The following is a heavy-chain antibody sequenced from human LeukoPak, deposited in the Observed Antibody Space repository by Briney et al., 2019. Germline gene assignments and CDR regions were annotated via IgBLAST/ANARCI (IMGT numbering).Heavy chain of an antibody. J-gene: IGHJ4*02. CDR3: AKEIYGSGARYFDY. CDR2: ISGSGGST. V-gene: IGHV3-23*01. Sequence: GGSLRLSCAASGFTFDTYAMSWVRQAPGKGLECVSTISGSGGSTYYADSVKGRFTVSRDSSKNTLYLQMNSLRAEDTAVYYCAKEIYGSGARYFDYWGQGTLVTVSS. D-gene: IGHD3-10*01. CDR1: GFTFDTYA.